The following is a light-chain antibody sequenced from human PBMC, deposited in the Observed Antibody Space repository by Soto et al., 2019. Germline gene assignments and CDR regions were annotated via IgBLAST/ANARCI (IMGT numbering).Light chain of an antibody. Sequence: EFVLTQSPGTLSLSPGERATLSCRASQTVRNNYLAWYQQKPGQAPRLLIYDASSRATGIPDRFSGGGSGTDFTLTISSLQPEDFGTYYCQQSYSGRAFGQGTKVDI. V-gene: IGKV3D-20*02. J-gene: IGKJ1*01. CDR3: QQSYSGRA. CDR1: QTVRNNY. CDR2: DAS.